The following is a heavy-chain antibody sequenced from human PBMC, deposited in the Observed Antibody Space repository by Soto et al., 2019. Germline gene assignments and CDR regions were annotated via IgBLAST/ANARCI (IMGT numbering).Heavy chain of an antibody. CDR2: IYYSGST. Sequence: QVQLQESGPGLVKPSQTLSLTCTVSGGSISSGGDYWSRIRQHPGKGLEWIGYIYYSGSTYYNPSLKSRVTISVDTSKNQFSLKLSSVTAADTAVYYCAIVFGFGGMDVWGQGTTVTVSS. V-gene: IGHV4-31*03. J-gene: IGHJ6*02. CDR1: GGSISSGGDY. CDR3: AIVFGFGGMDV. D-gene: IGHD3-10*01.